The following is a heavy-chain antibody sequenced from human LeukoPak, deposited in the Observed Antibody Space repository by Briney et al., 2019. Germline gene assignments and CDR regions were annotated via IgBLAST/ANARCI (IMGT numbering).Heavy chain of an antibody. CDR2: VNSAGSST. J-gene: IGHJ4*02. CDR1: GFPFTTYW. Sequence: PGGSLRLSCAASGFPFTTYWMHWVRQVPVEVLVWVSRVNSAGSSTTYADAVKGRFAISRDNAKNTVYQQMNSLRAEDTAVYYCARSMYSISSIDYWGQGTLVTVSS. V-gene: IGHV3-74*01. D-gene: IGHD6-6*01. CDR3: ARSMYSISSIDY.